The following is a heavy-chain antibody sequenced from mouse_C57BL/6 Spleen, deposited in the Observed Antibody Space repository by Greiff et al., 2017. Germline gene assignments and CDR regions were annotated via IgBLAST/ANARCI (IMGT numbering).Heavy chain of an antibody. CDR1: GYSITSGYD. J-gene: IGHJ3*01. CDR3: ASGSSYSAWFAY. D-gene: IGHD1-1*01. Sequence: EVQLQESGPGMVKPSQSLSLTCTVTGYSITSGYDWHWIRHFPGNKLEWMGYISYSGSTNYNPSLKSRISITHDTSKNHFVLKLNSVTTEDTATYYCASGSSYSAWFAYWGQGTLVTVSA. CDR2: ISYSGST. V-gene: IGHV3-1*01.